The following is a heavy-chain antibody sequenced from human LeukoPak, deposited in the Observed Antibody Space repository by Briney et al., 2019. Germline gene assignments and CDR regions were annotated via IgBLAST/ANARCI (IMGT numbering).Heavy chain of an antibody. CDR3: AKPPAAYSGYAVYSDY. J-gene: IGHJ4*02. Sequence: SGGSLRLSCAASGFTFSSYAMSWVRQAPGKGLEWVAGISGSGGSTNYADSVKGRFSISRDNSRGTLFLQMNGLRAEDTAVYYCAKPPAAYSGYAVYSDYWGQGTLVTVSS. D-gene: IGHD5-12*01. V-gene: IGHV3-23*01. CDR2: ISGSGGST. CDR1: GFTFSSYA.